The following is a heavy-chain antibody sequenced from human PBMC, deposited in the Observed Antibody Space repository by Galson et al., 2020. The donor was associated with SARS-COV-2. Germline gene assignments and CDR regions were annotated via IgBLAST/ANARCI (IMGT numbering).Heavy chain of an antibody. Sequence: SETLSLTCTVSGGSISSSSYYWGWIRQPPGKGLEWIGSIYYSGSTYYNPSLKSRVTISVDTSKNQFSLKLSSVTAADTAVYYCARHEGSITMIVVVIDYWGQGTLVTVSS. J-gene: IGHJ4*02. V-gene: IGHV4-39*01. CDR2: IYYSGST. CDR1: GGSISSSSYY. CDR3: ARHEGSITMIVVVIDY. D-gene: IGHD3-22*01.